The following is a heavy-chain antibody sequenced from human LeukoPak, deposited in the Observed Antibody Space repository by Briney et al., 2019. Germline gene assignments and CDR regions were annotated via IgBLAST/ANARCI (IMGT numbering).Heavy chain of an antibody. CDR3: ARDRGWDGYGYAFLDY. CDR1: GFTLSNFW. D-gene: IGHD5-12*01. Sequence: GGSLRLSCSASGFTLSNFWIHWVRQAPGKGLVWVSRINTDGSSTNYADSVKGRFAVSRDNAKNAVYMEMNSLRVEDTAVYYCARDRGWDGYGYAFLDYWGHGTLVTVSS. J-gene: IGHJ4*01. V-gene: IGHV3-74*01. CDR2: INTDGSST.